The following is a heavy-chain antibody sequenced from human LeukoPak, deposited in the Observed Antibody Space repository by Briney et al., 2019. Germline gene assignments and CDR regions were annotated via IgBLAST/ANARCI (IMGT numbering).Heavy chain of an antibody. Sequence: ASVTVSCKASGYTFTSYDINWVRQATGQGLEWMGWMNPNSGNTGYAQKFQGRVTMTRNTSISTAYMELSSLRSEDTAVYYCARGPVIVATSTYYGMDVWGQGTTVTVSS. CDR3: ARGPVIVATSTYYGMDV. D-gene: IGHD5-12*01. V-gene: IGHV1-8*01. J-gene: IGHJ6*02. CDR2: MNPNSGNT. CDR1: GYTFTSYD.